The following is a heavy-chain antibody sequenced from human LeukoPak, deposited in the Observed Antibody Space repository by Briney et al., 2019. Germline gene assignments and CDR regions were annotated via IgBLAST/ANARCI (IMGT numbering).Heavy chain of an antibody. CDR3: AKDNYSGYYIDY. CDR2: ISGSDDNT. CDR1: GFTFSSYA. D-gene: IGHD5-12*01. J-gene: IGHJ4*02. Sequence: HPGGSLRLSCAASGFTFSSYAMSWVRQAPGKGLEWVSAISGSDDNTYYADSVKGWFTISRDNSKNTLYLQMNSLRAEDTAVYYCAKDNYSGYYIDYWGQGTLVTVSS. V-gene: IGHV3-23*01.